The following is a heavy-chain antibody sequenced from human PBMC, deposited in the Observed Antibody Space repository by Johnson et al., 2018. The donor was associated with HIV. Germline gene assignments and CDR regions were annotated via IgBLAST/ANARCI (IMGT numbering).Heavy chain of an antibody. CDR3: ARDRGIAARPFRYAFDI. D-gene: IGHD6-6*01. Sequence: MLLVESGGGVVQPGRSLRLSCAASGFTFSNYWMTWVRQAPGKGLEWISYISGTSSHMSYADSVKGRFTISRDNSKNTLYLQMNSLRAEDTAVYYCARDRGIAARPFRYAFDIWGQGTMVTVSS. V-gene: IGHV3-21*05. CDR2: ISGTSSHM. CDR1: GFTFSNYW. J-gene: IGHJ3*02.